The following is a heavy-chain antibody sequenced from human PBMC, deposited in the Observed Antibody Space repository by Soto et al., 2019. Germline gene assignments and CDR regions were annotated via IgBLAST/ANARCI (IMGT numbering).Heavy chain of an antibody. D-gene: IGHD3-22*01. CDR2: IKQDGGEE. V-gene: IGHV3-7*01. CDR1: GFTFSDYS. CDR3: ARIYYTSRGPTKYRAFDF. J-gene: IGHJ3*01. Sequence: PGGSLRLSCAASGFTFSDYSMGWVRQSPGKGLEGVANIKQDGGEEDYVGSVKGRFTISRDNAKNSLYLQMNSLRAEDTAVYYFARIYYTSRGPTKYRAFDFWGQGTMVTVSS.